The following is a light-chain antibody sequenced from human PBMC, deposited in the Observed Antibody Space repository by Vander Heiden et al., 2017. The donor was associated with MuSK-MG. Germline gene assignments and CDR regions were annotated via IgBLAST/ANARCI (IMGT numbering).Light chain of an antibody. V-gene: IGKV3-15*01. CDR1: QSVSST. CDR3: QQYNNWPPA. CDR2: GAS. J-gene: IGKJ2*01. Sequence: EIVLTQSPAPLSVSPGERATLSCRASQSVSSTLAWYQQKPGQAPRLLIYGASTRATGIPARFSGSGSGTEFTLTISSLQSEDFAVYYWQQYNNWPPAFGQGTKLEIK.